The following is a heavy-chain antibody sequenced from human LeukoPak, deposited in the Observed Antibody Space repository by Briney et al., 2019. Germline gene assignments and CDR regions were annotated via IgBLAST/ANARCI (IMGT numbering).Heavy chain of an antibody. V-gene: IGHV3-21*01. Sequence: GGCLRLSCAASGFTFSSNSMNWVRQAPGKGLEWVSSISDISDYIYYADSVKGRFTISRDNGKNSLYLQMNSLRVEDTAVYYCATTLTRDSSGSYGALDYWGQGALVTVSS. D-gene: IGHD6-19*01. CDR2: ISDISDYI. CDR3: ATTLTRDSSGSYGALDY. J-gene: IGHJ4*02. CDR1: GFTFSSNS.